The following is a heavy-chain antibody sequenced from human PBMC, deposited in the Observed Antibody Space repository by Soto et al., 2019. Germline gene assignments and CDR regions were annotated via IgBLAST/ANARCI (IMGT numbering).Heavy chain of an antibody. CDR2: IYTSGST. CDR1: GGSISSYY. J-gene: IGHJ5*02. Sequence: SETLSLTCTVSGGSISSYYWIWIRQPAGKGLEWIGRIYTSGSTNYNPSLKSRVTMSVDTSKNQFSLKLSSVTAADTAVYYCARDPFGEYSSSGNWFDPWGQGTLVTVSS. D-gene: IGHD6-6*01. CDR3: ARDPFGEYSSSGNWFDP. V-gene: IGHV4-4*07.